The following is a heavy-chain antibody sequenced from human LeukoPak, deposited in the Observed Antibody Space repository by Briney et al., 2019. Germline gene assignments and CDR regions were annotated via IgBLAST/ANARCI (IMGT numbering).Heavy chain of an antibody. D-gene: IGHD2-15*01. CDR2: IIPIFGTA. CDR1: GGTFSSYA. J-gene: IGHJ6*03. Sequence: SVKVSCKASGGTFSSYAISWVRQAPGQGLEWMGRIIPIFGTANYAQRFQGRVTITTDESTSTAYMELSSLRSEDTAVYYWALVVADRDYYYMDVWGKGTTVTVSS. V-gene: IGHV1-69*05. CDR3: ALVVADRDYYYMDV.